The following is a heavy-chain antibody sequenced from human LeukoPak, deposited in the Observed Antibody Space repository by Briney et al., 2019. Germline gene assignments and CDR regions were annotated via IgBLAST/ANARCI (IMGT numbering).Heavy chain of an antibody. CDR1: GDPISGYSNY. CDR3: AREYSGFDY. Sequence: PSETLSLTCTVSGDPISGYSNYTWSWIRQPPGKGLEWIGYIYYHGSTNYNPSLRSRVTFSVDTSKNQFSLKLSSVSAADTAVYYCAREYSGFDYWGRGTLVTVSS. J-gene: IGHJ4*02. V-gene: IGHV4-61*01. CDR2: IYYHGST. D-gene: IGHD6-13*01.